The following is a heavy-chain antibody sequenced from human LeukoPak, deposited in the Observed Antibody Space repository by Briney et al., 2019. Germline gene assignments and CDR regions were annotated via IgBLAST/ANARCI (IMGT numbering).Heavy chain of an antibody. V-gene: IGHV4-34*01. CDR2: INHSGST. CDR1: GFTFSSYA. J-gene: IGHJ4*02. D-gene: IGHD3-10*01. CDR3: ARNPPTTITMVRGVINRSFDY. Sequence: GSLRLSCAASGFTFSSYAMSWIRQPPGKGLEWIGEINHSGSTNYNPSLKSRVTISVDTSKNQFSLKLSSVTAADTAVYYCARNPPTTITMVRGVINRSFDYWGQGTLVTVSS.